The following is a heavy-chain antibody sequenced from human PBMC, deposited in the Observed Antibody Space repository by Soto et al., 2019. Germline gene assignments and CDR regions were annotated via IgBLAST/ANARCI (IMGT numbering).Heavy chain of an antibody. D-gene: IGHD3-22*01. CDR3: ARVTYYYDSSGYAY. J-gene: IGHJ4*02. CDR1: GFTFSSYE. CDR2: ISSSGSTI. Sequence: GGSLRLSCAASGFTFSSYEMNWVRQAPGKGLEWVSYISSSGSTIYYADSVKGRFTISRDNAKNSLYLQMSSLRAEDTAVYYCARVTYYYDSSGYAYWAQGTLVTVSS. V-gene: IGHV3-48*03.